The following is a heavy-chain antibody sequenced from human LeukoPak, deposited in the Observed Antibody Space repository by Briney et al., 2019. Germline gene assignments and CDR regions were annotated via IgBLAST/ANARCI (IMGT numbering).Heavy chain of an antibody. J-gene: IGHJ4*02. CDR2: FSSGGSA. V-gene: IGHV4-39*07. D-gene: IGHD1-7*01. CDR3: ARKQTGTMYDV. Sequence: PSETLSLTCIVPGGSISSSSYYWAWIRQSPGKGLEWIGTFSSGGSAYYNPSLTSRVSISNDTSDNQFSLRLYSVTAADTAVYYCARKQTGTMYDVWGQGTQVTVSS. CDR1: GGSISSSSYY.